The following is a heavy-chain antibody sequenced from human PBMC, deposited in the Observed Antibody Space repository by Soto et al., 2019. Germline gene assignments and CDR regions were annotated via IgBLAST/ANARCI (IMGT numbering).Heavy chain of an antibody. CDR3: ARDTVRGDYAFDI. Sequence: QVQLVESGGGVVQPGRSLRLSCAASGFSFSAYTMHWVRQAPGKGLEWVAVISNDGSNQHHADSVKGRFTISRDNSRNTLYLEVNSLRVEDTSVYYCARDTVRGDYAFDIWGRGTMVTVSS. J-gene: IGHJ3*02. CDR1: GFSFSAYT. D-gene: IGHD4-17*01. V-gene: IGHV3-30-3*01. CDR2: ISNDGSNQ.